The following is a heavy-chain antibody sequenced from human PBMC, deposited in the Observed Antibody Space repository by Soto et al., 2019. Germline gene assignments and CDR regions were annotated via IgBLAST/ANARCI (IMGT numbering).Heavy chain of an antibody. CDR2: ISGSGEGT. Sequence: EVQLLESGGDVVQTGGSLRLSCAASGFTFSSYGMSWVRQAPGKGLEWVSGISGSGEGTYYADSVKGRCPISRGNSKDTLDLQMNSLRDEDTAVYYCAKDRNSRSRLTMVREVITGIDYWGQGTLVTVSS. D-gene: IGHD3-10*01. CDR1: GFTFSSYG. V-gene: IGHV3-23*01. CDR3: AKDRNSRSRLTMVREVITGIDY. J-gene: IGHJ4*02.